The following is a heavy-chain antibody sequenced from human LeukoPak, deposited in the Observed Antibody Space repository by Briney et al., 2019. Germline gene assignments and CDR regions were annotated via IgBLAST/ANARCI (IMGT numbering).Heavy chain of an antibody. V-gene: IGHV4-4*02. CDR1: GGSISSSNW. D-gene: IGHD6-19*01. Sequence: PSQTLSLTCAVSGGSISSSNWWSWVRQPPGKGLEWIGEIYHSGSTNYNPSLKSRVTISVDKSKNQFSLKLSSVTAADTAVYYCAFHSSGWSGYYYYGMDVWGQGTTVTVSS. CDR2: IYHSGST. J-gene: IGHJ6*02. CDR3: AFHSSGWSGYYYYGMDV.